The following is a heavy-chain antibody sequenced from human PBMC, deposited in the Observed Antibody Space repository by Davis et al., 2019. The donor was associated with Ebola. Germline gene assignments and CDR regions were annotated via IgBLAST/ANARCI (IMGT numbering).Heavy chain of an antibody. V-gene: IGHV4-34*01. CDR3: ARDSPYSSHWAYYYYGMDV. J-gene: IGHJ6*02. CDR1: GGSFSGYY. Sequence: MPGGSLRLSCAVYGGSFSGYYWSWIRQPPGKGLEWIGEINHSGSTNYNPSLKSRVTISVDTSKNQFSLKLSSVTAADTAVYYYARDSPYSSHWAYYYYGMDVWGQGTTVTVSS. D-gene: IGHD6-13*01. CDR2: INHSGST.